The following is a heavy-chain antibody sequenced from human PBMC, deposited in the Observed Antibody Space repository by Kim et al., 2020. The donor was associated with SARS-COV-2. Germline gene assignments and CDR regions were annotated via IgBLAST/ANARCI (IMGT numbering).Heavy chain of an antibody. D-gene: IGHD6-13*01. Sequence: SETLSLTCTVSGGSISSYYWSWIRQPPGKGLEWIGYIYYSGSTNYNPSLKSRVTISVDTSKNQFSLKLSSVTAADTAVYYCARGSSSYQTYAFDIWGQGTMVTVSS. CDR1: GGSISSYY. J-gene: IGHJ3*02. V-gene: IGHV4-59*13. CDR3: ARGSSSYQTYAFDI. CDR2: IYYSGST.